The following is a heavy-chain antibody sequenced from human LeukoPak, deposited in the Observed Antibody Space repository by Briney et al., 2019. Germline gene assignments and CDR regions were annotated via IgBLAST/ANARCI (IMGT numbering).Heavy chain of an antibody. V-gene: IGHV1-69*04. D-gene: IGHD3-3*01. CDR2: TIPIVGIT. CDR3: ARDRNDFWSGYTYDYYYGMDV. CDR1: GGTFSSNA. J-gene: IGHJ6*02. Sequence: APVKVSCKASGGTFSSNAISWVRQAPGQGLEWMGRTIPIVGITNYAQKFQGRVTITADKSTSTAYMELSSLRSEDTAVYYCARDRNDFWSGYTYDYYYGMDVWGQGTTVTVSS.